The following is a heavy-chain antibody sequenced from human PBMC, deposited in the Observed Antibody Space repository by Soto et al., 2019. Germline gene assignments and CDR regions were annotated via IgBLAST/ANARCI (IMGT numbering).Heavy chain of an antibody. CDR2: IYYSGST. V-gene: IGHV4-59*08. CDR1: GGSISSYY. CDR3: ARLQSQYYYDSSGYPAPYYYYGMDV. D-gene: IGHD3-22*01. Sequence: TSETLSLTCTVSGGSISSYYWSWIRQPPGKGLEWIGYIYYSGSTNYNPSLKSRVTISVDTSKNQFSLKLSSVTAADTAVYYCARLQSQYYYDSSGYPAPYYYYGMDVWGQGTTVTVSS. J-gene: IGHJ6*02.